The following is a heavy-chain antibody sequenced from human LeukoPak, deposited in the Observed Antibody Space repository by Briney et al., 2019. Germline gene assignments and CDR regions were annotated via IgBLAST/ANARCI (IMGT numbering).Heavy chain of an antibody. CDR3: ALVPTEAYYYDTSGYTDAFDI. CDR2: TRNKANSYTT. J-gene: IGHJ3*02. Sequence: GGSLRLSCAASGFTFSDHYMDWVRQAPGKGLEWVGRTRNKANSYTTEYAASVKGRFTISRDDSKNSLYLQMNSLKTEDTAVYYCALVPTEAYYYDTSGYTDAFDIWGQGTMVTVSS. D-gene: IGHD3-22*01. V-gene: IGHV3-72*01. CDR1: GFTFSDHY.